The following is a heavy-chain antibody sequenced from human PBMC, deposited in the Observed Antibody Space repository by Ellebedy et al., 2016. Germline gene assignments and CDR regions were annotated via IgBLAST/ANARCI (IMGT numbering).Heavy chain of an antibody. V-gene: IGHV1-3*01. Sequence: ASVKVSCKASGYTFTTYAMHWVRQAPGQRLEWMGWINAGNGNTKYSQKFPGRVTITRDTSASTAFMELSSLRSEDTAVYYCARDGGYSSSSPLDYWGQGTLVTVSS. CDR2: INAGNGNT. D-gene: IGHD6-6*01. CDR3: ARDGGYSSSSPLDY. CDR1: GYTFTTYA. J-gene: IGHJ4*02.